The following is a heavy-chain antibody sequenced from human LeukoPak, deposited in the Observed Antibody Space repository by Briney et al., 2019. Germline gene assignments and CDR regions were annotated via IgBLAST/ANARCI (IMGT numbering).Heavy chain of an antibody. Sequence: GGSLRLSCLASRMTCSNVAMHWVRQAPGQGQEYVSGISRSGGGTYYADSVQGRFTISRANSKNTLYLQMSSLRPEDTVVHYCVYQVMGVVEWGQGTLVTVSS. CDR1: RMTCSNVA. CDR3: VYQVMGVVE. D-gene: IGHD2-15*01. CDR2: ISRSGGGT. V-gene: IGHV3-64D*09. J-gene: IGHJ1*01.